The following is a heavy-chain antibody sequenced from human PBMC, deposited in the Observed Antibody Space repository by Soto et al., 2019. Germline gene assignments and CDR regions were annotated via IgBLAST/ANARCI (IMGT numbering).Heavy chain of an antibody. Sequence: SETLSLTCSVSGASISSYYWRWFRQAPGKGLEYIGYIHNGERTNYNPSLESRVTISADTSKNQFSLRLSSVTAADTAMYYCSYGASPGPIDQWGQGTLVTVS. CDR3: SYGASPGPIDQ. D-gene: IGHD4-17*01. J-gene: IGHJ4*02. CDR2: IHNGERT. V-gene: IGHV4-59*01. CDR1: GASISSYY.